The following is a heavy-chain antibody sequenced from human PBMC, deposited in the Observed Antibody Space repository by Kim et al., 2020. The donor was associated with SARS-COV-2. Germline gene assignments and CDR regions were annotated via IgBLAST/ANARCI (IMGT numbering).Heavy chain of an antibody. J-gene: IGHJ4*02. Sequence: GGSLRLSCAASGFTFSDYYMSWIRQAPGKGLEWVSYISSSSSYTNYADSVKGRFTISRDNAKNSLYLQMNSLRAEDTAVYYCARDLTVVRLGSYPYYFDYWGQGTLVTVSS. D-gene: IGHD1-26*01. V-gene: IGHV3-11*06. CDR2: ISSSSSYT. CDR1: GFTFSDYY. CDR3: ARDLTVVRLGSYPYYFDY.